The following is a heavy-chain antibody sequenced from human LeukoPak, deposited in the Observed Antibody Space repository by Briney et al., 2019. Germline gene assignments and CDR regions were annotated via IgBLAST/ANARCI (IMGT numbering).Heavy chain of an antibody. V-gene: IGHV1-2*02. D-gene: IGHD6-19*01. CDR1: GYTFTGYY. Sequence: ASVPASCKASGYTFTGYYMHWVRQAPGQGLEWMGWINPNSGGTNYAQKFQGRVTMTRDTSISTTYMELSRLRSDDTAVYYCGRSWGSIAVAGMGGNWLDPWGQGTLVTVSS. J-gene: IGHJ5*02. CDR2: INPNSGGT. CDR3: GRSWGSIAVAGMGGNWLDP.